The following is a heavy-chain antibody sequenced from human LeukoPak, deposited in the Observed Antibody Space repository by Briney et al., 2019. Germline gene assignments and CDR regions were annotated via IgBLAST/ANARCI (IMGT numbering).Heavy chain of an antibody. CDR2: IKQDGSEK. V-gene: IGHV3-7*01. D-gene: IGHD2-2*01. CDR1: GFTFSSYW. Sequence: PGGSLRLSCAASGFTFSSYWMSWVRQAPGKGLEWVANIKQDGSEKYYVDSVKGRFTIYRDNAKNSLYLQMNSLRAEDTAVYYCARDDLIVVVPAARNYMDVWGKGTTVTVSS. CDR3: ARDDLIVVVPAARNYMDV. J-gene: IGHJ6*03.